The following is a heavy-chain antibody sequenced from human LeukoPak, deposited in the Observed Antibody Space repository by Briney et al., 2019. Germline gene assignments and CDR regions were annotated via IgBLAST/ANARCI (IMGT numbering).Heavy chain of an antibody. Sequence: GGSLRLSCPVSGFTFSSYAMSWVRQAPGRGLVWVSVIKTSGEGAYYGDSVKGRFTISRDNSKNTLYLQMNSLRAEDTAVYYCAKDRGSGYHYFDYWGQGTLVTVSS. D-gene: IGHD3-22*01. V-gene: IGHV3-23*01. J-gene: IGHJ4*02. CDR3: AKDRGSGYHYFDY. CDR2: IKTSGEGA. CDR1: GFTFSSYA.